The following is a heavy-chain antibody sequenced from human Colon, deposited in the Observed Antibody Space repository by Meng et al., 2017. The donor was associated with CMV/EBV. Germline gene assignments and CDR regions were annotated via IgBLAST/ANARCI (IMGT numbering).Heavy chain of an antibody. V-gene: IGHV2-5*02. J-gene: IGHJ4*02. Sequence: QITLKQAGPTLVHSKQTLLVTCSYSGFSLSTITVSVGWIRQPPGKALEWLALIHGDDTNEYNPSLSNRLTVTRDTSKNQVFLTLTNVDTVDTGRYYCVQRHSSSTGKVHWGQGTLVTVSS. CDR1: GFSLSTITVS. D-gene: IGHD6-6*01. CDR3: VQRHSSSTGKVH. CDR2: IHGDDTN.